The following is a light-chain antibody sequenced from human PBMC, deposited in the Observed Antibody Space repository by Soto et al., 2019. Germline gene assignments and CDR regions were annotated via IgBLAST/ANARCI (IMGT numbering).Light chain of an antibody. V-gene: IGLV2-8*01. CDR3: SSYAGSNYV. CDR1: SSDIRGYNY. J-gene: IGLJ1*01. Sequence: QSALTQPPSASGSPGQSVTIYCTGTSSDIRGYNYVSWFQQHPGKAPKLMIYEVTKRPSGVPDRFSGSKSGNTASLTVSGLQAEDEADYYCSSYAGSNYVFGTGTKLTVL. CDR2: EVT.